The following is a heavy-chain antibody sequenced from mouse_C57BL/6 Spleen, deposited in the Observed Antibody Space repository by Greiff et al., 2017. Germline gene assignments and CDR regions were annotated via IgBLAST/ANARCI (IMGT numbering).Heavy chain of an antibody. V-gene: IGHV1-61*01. Sequence: VQLQQPGAELVRPGSSVKLSCKASGYTFTSYWMDWVKQRPGQGLEWIGNIYPSDSETHYNQKFKDKATLTVDKSSRTAYMQLSGLTSEDSAVYYCARGYYYAMDYWGQGTSVTVSS. J-gene: IGHJ4*01. CDR2: IYPSDSET. CDR3: ARGYYYAMDY. CDR1: GYTFTSYW.